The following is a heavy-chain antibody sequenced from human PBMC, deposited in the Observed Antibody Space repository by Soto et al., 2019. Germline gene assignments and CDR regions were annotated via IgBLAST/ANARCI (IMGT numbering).Heavy chain of an antibody. CDR3: AGVRKGPRVRYYYGMDV. CDR1: GVSISSGDYY. Sequence: PSETLSLTCTVSGVSISSGDYYWIWIRQHPGQGLEGIGYIYYSGSTYYNPSLKSTFTISVDTSKNQFSLTLSSVTAAATAVYYCAGVRKGPRVRYYYGMDVWGQGTPVTVSS. J-gene: IGHJ6*02. V-gene: IGHV4-31*01. CDR2: IYYSGST.